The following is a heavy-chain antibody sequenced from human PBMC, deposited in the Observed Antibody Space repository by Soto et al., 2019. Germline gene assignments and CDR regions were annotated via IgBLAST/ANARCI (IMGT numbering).Heavy chain of an antibody. CDR3: TRGEYYYASGSNYPFDY. V-gene: IGHV3-73*01. CDR2: IRSKANNYAT. Sequence: GGSLRLACAASGFFFSGSAMHWVRQSSEKGLEWVGHIRSKANNYATASAASVKGRFTISRDDSKKTAYLQMNSLKTEDTAIYYCTRGEYYYASGSNYPFDYWGHGILLTVSS. CDR1: GFFFSGSA. D-gene: IGHD3-10*01. J-gene: IGHJ4*01.